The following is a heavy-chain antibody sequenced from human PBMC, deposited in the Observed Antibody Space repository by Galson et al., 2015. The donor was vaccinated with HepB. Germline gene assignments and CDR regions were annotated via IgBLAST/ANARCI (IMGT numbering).Heavy chain of an antibody. Sequence: SLRLSCAASGFTFSSYGMNWVRQAPGKGLEWVSYINRDSSIINDADSVKGRFTISRDNAKNSLYLQMNSLRDDDTAVYYCARGCSSTSCYVWGQGTTVTVSS. CDR1: GFTFSSYG. CDR3: ARGCSSTSCYV. D-gene: IGHD2-2*01. V-gene: IGHV3-48*02. CDR2: INRDSSII. J-gene: IGHJ6*02.